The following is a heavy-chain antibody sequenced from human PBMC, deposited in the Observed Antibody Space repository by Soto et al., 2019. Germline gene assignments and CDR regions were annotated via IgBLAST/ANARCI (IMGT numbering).Heavy chain of an antibody. CDR1: GFSLSTSGVG. D-gene: IGHD2-2*01. J-gene: IGHJ6*02. Sequence: QITLKESGPTLVKPTQTLTLTCTFSGFSLSTSGVGVGWIRQPPGKALEWLALIYWDDDKRYSPSLKSRLTIPKDTSKNQVVLTMTNMDPVDTATYYCAHLTTLPAYYYYGMDVWGQGTTVTVSS. CDR3: AHLTTLPAYYYYGMDV. V-gene: IGHV2-5*02. CDR2: IYWDDDK.